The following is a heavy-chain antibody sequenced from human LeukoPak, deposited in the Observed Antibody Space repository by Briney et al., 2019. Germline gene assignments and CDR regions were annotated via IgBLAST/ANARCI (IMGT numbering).Heavy chain of an antibody. J-gene: IGHJ4*02. Sequence: PGGSLRLSCAASGFSFSIYAMCWVRQAPGKGLEWVSSIGGGGSTKYYADSVKGRFTISRDNSKNAVYLQMNSLRAEDTAVYYCARDSSSWYDWGQGTLVTVSS. D-gene: IGHD6-13*01. CDR2: IGGGGSTK. V-gene: IGHV3-23*01. CDR1: GFSFSIYA. CDR3: ARDSSSWYD.